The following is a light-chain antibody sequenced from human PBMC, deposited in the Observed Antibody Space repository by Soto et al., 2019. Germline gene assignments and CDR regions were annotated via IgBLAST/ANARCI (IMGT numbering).Light chain of an antibody. J-gene: IGKJ1*01. CDR3: QQYNSYSPT. CDR2: KAS. V-gene: IGKV1-5*03. Sequence: DIQMTRSPSTLSASVGDRVTITCRASQSISVWLAWYQQKAGKAPNLLIYKASRLESGVPSRFSGSGSETEFTLTISGLQPGDSATYYCQQYNSYSPTIGQGTKVEIX. CDR1: QSISVW.